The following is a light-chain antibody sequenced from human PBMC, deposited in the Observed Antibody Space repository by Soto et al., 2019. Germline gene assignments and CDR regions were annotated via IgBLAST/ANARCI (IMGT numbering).Light chain of an antibody. CDR1: SSNIGSNT. CDR3: AAWDDSLNGV. Sequence: QCVLTQPPSASGTPGQSATISCSGSSSNIGSNTVNWYQQLPGTAPKLLIYSNNQRPSGVPDRFSGSKSGTSASLAISGLQSEDEADYYCAAWDDSLNGVLGGGTKLTVL. J-gene: IGLJ2*01. CDR2: SNN. V-gene: IGLV1-44*01.